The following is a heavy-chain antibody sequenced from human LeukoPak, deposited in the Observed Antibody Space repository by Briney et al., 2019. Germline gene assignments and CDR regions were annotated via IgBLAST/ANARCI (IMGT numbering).Heavy chain of an antibody. J-gene: IGHJ6*04. D-gene: IGHD6-13*01. Sequence: GGSLRLTCAASGFTFSSYSMNWVRQAPGKGLGWISSTSSSSSYIYYADSVKGRFTISRDNAKNSLYLQMNSLRAEDTAVYYCARGIRAAAGKAVDVWGKGTTVTVSS. CDR1: GFTFSSYS. CDR3: ARGIRAAAGKAVDV. V-gene: IGHV3-21*01. CDR2: TSSSSSYI.